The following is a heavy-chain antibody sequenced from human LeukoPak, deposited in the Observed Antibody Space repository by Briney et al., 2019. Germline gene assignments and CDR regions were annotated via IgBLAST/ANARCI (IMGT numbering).Heavy chain of an antibody. D-gene: IGHD3-16*01. CDR3: ARGSWGPDY. V-gene: IGHV4-34*01. CDR2: INHSGST. CDR1: GGSFSGYY. J-gene: IGHJ4*02. Sequence: PSETLSLTCAVYGGSFSGYYWSWIRRPPGKGLEWIGEINHSGSTNYNPSLKSRVTISVDTSKNQFSLKLSSVTAADTAVYYCARGSWGPDYWGQGTLVTVSS.